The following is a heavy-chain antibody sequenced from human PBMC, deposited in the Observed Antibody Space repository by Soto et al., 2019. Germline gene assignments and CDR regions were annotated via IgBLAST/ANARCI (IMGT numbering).Heavy chain of an antibody. CDR3: AGRKGLYLGAGGDQMGGWFAP. D-gene: IGHD3-10*01. CDR1: GGSISSSIDNYY. CDR2: MYHTGSA. Sequence: PSETLSLTCSVSGGSISSSIDNYYWSWLRQSPGKGLEWIGYMYHTGSANYNPSLKSRVTISVDTSKNQFSLKMRSVTTADTAVYFRAGRKGLYLGAGGDQMGGWFAPWGQGTLVTVSS. V-gene: IGHV4-61*01. J-gene: IGHJ5*02.